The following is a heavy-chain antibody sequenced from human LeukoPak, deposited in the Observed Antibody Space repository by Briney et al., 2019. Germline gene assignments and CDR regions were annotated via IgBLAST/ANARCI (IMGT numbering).Heavy chain of an antibody. CDR2: ISSSSSYI. CDR1: GFTFSSYS. Sequence: PGGSLRLSCAASGFTFSSYSMNWVRQAPGNGLEWVSSISSSSSYIYYADSVKGRFTISRDNAKNSLYLQMNSLRAEDTAVYYCARDRGITGTTAYYYMDVWGKGTTVTVSS. CDR3: ARDRGITGTTAYYYMDV. J-gene: IGHJ6*03. D-gene: IGHD1-20*01. V-gene: IGHV3-21*01.